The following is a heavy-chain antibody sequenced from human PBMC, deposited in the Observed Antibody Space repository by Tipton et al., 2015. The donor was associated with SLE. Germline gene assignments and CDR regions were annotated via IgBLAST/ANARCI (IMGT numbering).Heavy chain of an antibody. CDR2: ISYDGSNK. J-gene: IGHJ3*02. D-gene: IGHD1-1*01. CDR1: GFTFSSYA. CDR3: AREGDLEPTAFDI. V-gene: IGHV3-30-3*01. Sequence: SLRLSCAASGFTFSSYAMHWVRQAPGKGLEWVAVISYDGSNKYYADSVKGRFTISRDNSKNTLYLQMNSLRAEDTAVYYCAREGDLEPTAFDIWGQGTVVTVSS.